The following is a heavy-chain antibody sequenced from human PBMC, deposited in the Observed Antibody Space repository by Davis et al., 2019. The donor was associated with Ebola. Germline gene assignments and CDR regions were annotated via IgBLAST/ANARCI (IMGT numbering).Heavy chain of an antibody. CDR2: ISGSGGST. CDR3: VKELRMYSSGWNPLDY. CDR1: GFTFSSYA. Sequence: GESLKISCAASGFTFSSYAMSWVRQAPGKGLEWVSAISGSGGSTYYADSVKGRFTISRDNSKNTLYLQMNSLRAEDTAVYYCVKELRMYSSGWNPLDYWGQGTLVTVSS. V-gene: IGHV3-23*01. J-gene: IGHJ4*02. D-gene: IGHD6-19*01.